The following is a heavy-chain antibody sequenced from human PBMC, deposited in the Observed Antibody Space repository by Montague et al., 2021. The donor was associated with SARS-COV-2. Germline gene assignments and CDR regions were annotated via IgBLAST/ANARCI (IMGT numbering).Heavy chain of an antibody. CDR1: GFTVSSNY. Sequence: SLRLSCAASGFTVSSNYMSWVRQAPRKGLEWVSVIYSGGSTYYAGSVKGRFTISRDNSKNTLYLQMNSLRAEDTAVYYCARDAEGIAARRSDAFDIWGQGTMVTVSS. CDR3: ARDAEGIAARRSDAFDI. V-gene: IGHV3-53*01. D-gene: IGHD6-6*01. CDR2: IYSGGST. J-gene: IGHJ3*02.